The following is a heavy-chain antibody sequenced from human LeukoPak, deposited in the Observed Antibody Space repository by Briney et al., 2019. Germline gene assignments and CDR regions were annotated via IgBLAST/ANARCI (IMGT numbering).Heavy chain of an antibody. D-gene: IGHD2-15*01. J-gene: IGHJ4*02. CDR1: GYTFTDYY. Sequence: GAPVKVSCKASGYTFTDYYLHWVRQAPGQGLEWMGWINPNSGDINFAQNFQGRVTMTSDTSISTVYMELSSLRSDDTAVYYCARDRADCRGGTCYNHRFDYWGQGTLVTVSS. V-gene: IGHV1-2*02. CDR2: INPNSGDI. CDR3: ARDRADCRGGTCYNHRFDY.